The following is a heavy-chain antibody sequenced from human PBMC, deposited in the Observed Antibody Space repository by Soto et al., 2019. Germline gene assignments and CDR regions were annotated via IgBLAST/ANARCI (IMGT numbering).Heavy chain of an antibody. J-gene: IGHJ4*02. CDR2: IIPILGIA. Sequence: QVQLVQSGAEVKKPGSSVKVSCKASGGTFSSYTISWVRQAPGQGLEWMGRIIPILGIANYAQKFQGRVTITADKSTSTAYMELSSLRSEDTAVYYWARDHPNIVVVVAATPRLDYWGQGTLVTVSS. D-gene: IGHD2-15*01. V-gene: IGHV1-69*08. CDR3: ARDHPNIVVVVAATPRLDY. CDR1: GGTFSSYT.